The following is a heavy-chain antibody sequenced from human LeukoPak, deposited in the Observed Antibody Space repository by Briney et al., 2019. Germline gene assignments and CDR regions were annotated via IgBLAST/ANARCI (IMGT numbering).Heavy chain of an antibody. D-gene: IGHD2-2*01. CDR2: ISGSGGST. Sequence: HPGESLRLSCAASGFTFSSYAMNWVRQAPGKGLEWVSTISGSGGSTYYADSVKGRFTISRGNSKNTLYLQMNSLRAEDTAVYHCAKVNQLDSAYDAFDVWGQGTMVTVSS. CDR1: GFTFSSYA. CDR3: AKVNQLDSAYDAFDV. J-gene: IGHJ3*01. V-gene: IGHV3-23*01.